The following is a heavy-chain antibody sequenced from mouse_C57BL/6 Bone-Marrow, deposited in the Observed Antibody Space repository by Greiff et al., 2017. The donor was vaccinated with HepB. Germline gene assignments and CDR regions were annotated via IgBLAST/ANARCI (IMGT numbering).Heavy chain of an antibody. V-gene: IGHV1-59*01. Sequence: QVQLQQPGAELVRPGTSVKLSCKASGYTFTSYWMHWVKQRPGQGLEWIGVIDPSDSYTNYNQKFKGKATLTVDTSSSTAYMQLSSLTSEDSAVYYCARWSYDGRFDYWGQGTTLTVSS. CDR1: GYTFTSYW. J-gene: IGHJ2*01. CDR3: ARWSYDGRFDY. D-gene: IGHD2-3*01. CDR2: IDPSDSYT.